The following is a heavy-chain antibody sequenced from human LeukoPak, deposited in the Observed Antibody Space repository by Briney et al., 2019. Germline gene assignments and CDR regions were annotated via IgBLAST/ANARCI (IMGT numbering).Heavy chain of an antibody. D-gene: IGHD3-22*01. Sequence: PAETLSLTCAVYGGSFSDYYWTWIRQTPGKGLEWIGEMSRSGSSNYNPALKSRVTISVDTSKTQFSLKLRSVTAADTAVYYCARGRQDVNMILVVMAGVSYYLDVWSKGTTVTVS. CDR1: GGSFSDYY. J-gene: IGHJ6*03. V-gene: IGHV4-34*01. CDR3: ARGRQDVNMILVVMAGVSYYLDV. CDR2: MSRSGSS.